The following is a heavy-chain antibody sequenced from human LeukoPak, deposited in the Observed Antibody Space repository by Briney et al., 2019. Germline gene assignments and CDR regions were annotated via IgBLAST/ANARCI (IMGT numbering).Heavy chain of an antibody. D-gene: IGHD1-1*01. CDR3: ARGTTDDY. J-gene: IGHJ4*02. Sequence: ASVKVSFKASGYTFTSYYIDWVRQAPGQGLEWMGVINPSGGSTRYAQKFQGRVTMTGDTSTRTVYMELSSLTSADTAAYYCARGTTDDYWGQGTPVTVSS. V-gene: IGHV1-46*01. CDR2: INPSGGST. CDR1: GYTFTSYY.